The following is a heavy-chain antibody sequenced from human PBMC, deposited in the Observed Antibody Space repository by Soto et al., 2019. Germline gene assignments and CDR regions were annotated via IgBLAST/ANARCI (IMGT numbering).Heavy chain of an antibody. V-gene: IGHV3-48*02. CDR1: GFTFSSYS. J-gene: IGHJ4*02. CDR2: ISSSSTI. CDR3: ARDLWFP. D-gene: IGHD3-10*01. Sequence: GGSLRLSCAASGFTFSSYSMNWVRQAPGKGLEWVSYISSSSTIYYADSVKGRFTISRDNAKNSLYLQMNSLRDEDTAVYYCARDLWFPGGQGTLVTVSS.